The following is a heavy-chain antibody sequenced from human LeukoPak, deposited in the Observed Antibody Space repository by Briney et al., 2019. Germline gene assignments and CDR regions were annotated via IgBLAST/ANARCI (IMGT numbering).Heavy chain of an antibody. V-gene: IGHV4-38-2*02. J-gene: IGHJ3*02. CDR3: ARTYIVVVPAAPDAFDI. Sequence: SETLSLTCTVSGYSISSGYYWGWIRQPPGKGLEWIGSIYYSGSTYYNPSLKSRVTISVDTSKNQFSLKLSSVTAADTAVYYCARTYIVVVPAAPDAFDIWGQGTMVTVSS. D-gene: IGHD2-2*01. CDR1: GYSISSGYY. CDR2: IYYSGST.